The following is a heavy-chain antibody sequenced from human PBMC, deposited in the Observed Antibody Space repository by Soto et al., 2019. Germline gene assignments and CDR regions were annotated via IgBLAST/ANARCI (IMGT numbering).Heavy chain of an antibody. D-gene: IGHD6-13*01. CDR3: ARANGERRSWIDAIDI. V-gene: IGHV4-59*01. J-gene: IGHJ3*02. Sequence: QVQLQESGPGLVKPSETLSLTCTVSGGSFSRYYWSWIRQPPGKGLECIGYIYYSGSTNYHPSLKSRVTITIDSSNSQFSLKRTPVSAADTALYCCARANGERRSWIDAIDIWGQGTMVTVSS. CDR1: GGSFSRYY. CDR2: IYYSGST.